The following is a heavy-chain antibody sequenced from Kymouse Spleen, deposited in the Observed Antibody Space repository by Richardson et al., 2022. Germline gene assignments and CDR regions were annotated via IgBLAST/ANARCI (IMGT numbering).Heavy chain of an antibody. CDR3: AIPPLFGVVSSYYYYYGMDV. V-gene: IGHV3-23*04. D-gene: IGHD3-3*01. CDR1: GFTFSSYA. J-gene: IGHJ6*02. Sequence: EVQLVESGGGLVQPGGSLRLSCAASGFTFSSYAMSWVRQAPGKGLEWVSAISGSGGSTYYADSVKGRFTISRDNSKNTLYLQMNSLRAEDTAVYYCAIPPLFGVVSSYYYYYGMDVWGQGTTVTVSS. CDR2: ISGSGGST.